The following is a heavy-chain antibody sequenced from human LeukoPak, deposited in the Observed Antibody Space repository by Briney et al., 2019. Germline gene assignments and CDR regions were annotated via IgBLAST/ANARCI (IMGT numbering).Heavy chain of an antibody. CDR3: ARMGTSGSYNYFDY. J-gene: IGHJ4*02. V-gene: IGHV1-69*13. CDR2: VIPIFGTA. D-gene: IGHD1-26*01. CDR1: GYTFTSYG. Sequence: GASVKVSCTASGYTFTSYGISWVRQAPGQGLEWMGGVIPIFGTANYAQKFQGRVTITADESTSTAYMELSSLRSEDTAVYYCARMGTSGSYNYFDYWGQGTLVTVSS.